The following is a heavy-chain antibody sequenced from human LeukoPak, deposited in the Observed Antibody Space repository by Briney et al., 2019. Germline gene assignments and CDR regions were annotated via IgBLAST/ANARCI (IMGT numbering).Heavy chain of an antibody. CDR2: TYYRSKLYN. J-gene: IGHJ4*02. CDR1: GDSVSSNSAA. D-gene: IGHD3-10*01. CDR3: AKDTYYYGSGSYYNGIDY. Sequence: PSQTLSLTCAISGDSVSSNSAAWNWIRQSPSRGLEWLERTYYRSKLYNDYAVSVKNRITINPDTSKNQFSLQLNSVTPEDTAVYYCAKDTYYYGSGSYYNGIDYWGQGTLVTVSS. V-gene: IGHV6-1*01.